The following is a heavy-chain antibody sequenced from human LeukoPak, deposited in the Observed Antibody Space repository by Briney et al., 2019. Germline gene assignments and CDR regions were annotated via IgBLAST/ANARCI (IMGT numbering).Heavy chain of an antibody. Sequence: GGSLRLSCAVSGFTFGDYWMTWVRHPPGKGLEWVASINADGSETYYVDSMKGRFTISRDNAKNSLYLQMNSLRVEDTAVCYCARDRPLSGAYFYWGQGTLVTVSS. CDR1: GFTFGDYW. J-gene: IGHJ4*02. CDR3: ARDRPLSGAYFY. D-gene: IGHD1-26*01. CDR2: INADGSET. V-gene: IGHV3-7*01.